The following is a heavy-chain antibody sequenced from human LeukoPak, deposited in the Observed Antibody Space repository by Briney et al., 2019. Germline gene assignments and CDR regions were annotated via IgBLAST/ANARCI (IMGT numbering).Heavy chain of an antibody. CDR1: GGSISSYY. D-gene: IGHD3-10*01. CDR2: INHSGST. V-gene: IGHV4-34*01. CDR3: AREGGSYYYGSGGFDP. J-gene: IGHJ5*02. Sequence: SETLSLTCTVSGGSISSYYWSWIRQPPGKGLEWIGEINHSGSTNYNPSLKSRVTISVDTSKNQFSLKLSSVTAADTAVYYCAREGGSYYYGSGGFDPWGQGTLVTVSS.